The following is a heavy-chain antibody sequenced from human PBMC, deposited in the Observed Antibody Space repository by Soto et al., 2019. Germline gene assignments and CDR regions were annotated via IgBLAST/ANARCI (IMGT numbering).Heavy chain of an antibody. CDR1: GYTFTTYA. V-gene: IGHV1-3*04. D-gene: IGHD1-7*01. CDR3: AREFGDNWNYEAY. CDR2: INTGNGNR. Sequence: ASVKVSCKASGYTFTTYAMHWVLQAPGQRLEWMGWINTGNGNRKYSQKFQGRVTITRDTSATSASTVYMEVSSLRSEDTAIYYCAREFGDNWNYEAYWGQGTAVTVSS. J-gene: IGHJ4*02.